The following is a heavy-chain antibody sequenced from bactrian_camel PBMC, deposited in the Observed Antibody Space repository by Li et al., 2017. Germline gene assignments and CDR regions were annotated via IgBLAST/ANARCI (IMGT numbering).Heavy chain of an antibody. V-gene: IGHV3S1*01. CDR2: ITPGRGRR. CDR1: LTAIRSGC. J-gene: IGHJ6*01. Sequence: QVQLVESGGGSVQAGGSLRLSCTTSLTAIRSGCMGWVRQAPGKVREGVAAITPGRGRRYYGDSVKGRFTISRDDAQRTIYLQMNRLEVEDTGLYFCAAGDTWYCLSDFRARNFAYWGQGTQVTVS. CDR3: AAGDTWYCLSDFRARNFAY. D-gene: IGHD2*01.